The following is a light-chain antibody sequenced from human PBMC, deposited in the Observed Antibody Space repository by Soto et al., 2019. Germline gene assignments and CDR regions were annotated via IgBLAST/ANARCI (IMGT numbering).Light chain of an antibody. J-gene: IGLJ2*01. CDR1: SSDVGPYNL. V-gene: IGLV2-23*02. CDR2: EVV. Sequence: QSALTQPASVSGSPGQSITISCTGSSSDVGPYNLVSWYQHHPGKAPKLMISEVVKRPSGVSNRFSGSKSVNTASLTISGLQAEDEADYYCCSYAGSSMFVFGGGTKVTVL. CDR3: CSYAGSSMFV.